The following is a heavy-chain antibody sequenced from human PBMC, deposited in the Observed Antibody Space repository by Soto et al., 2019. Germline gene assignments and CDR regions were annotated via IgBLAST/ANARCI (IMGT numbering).Heavy chain of an antibody. J-gene: IGHJ5*02. V-gene: IGHV6-1*01. CDR2: TYFRSKWYN. CDR1: GDSVSSNTAS. CDR3: AKGDNLGPKTGYAFDP. Sequence: SQTLSLTCAISGDSVSSNTASWNWIRQSPSRGLEWLGRTYFRSKWYNDYAVSVKSRIIIDPDTSNNQFSLQLNSVTPEDTAVYFCAKGDNLGPKTGYAFDPWGQGIMVTVSS. D-gene: IGHD5-12*01.